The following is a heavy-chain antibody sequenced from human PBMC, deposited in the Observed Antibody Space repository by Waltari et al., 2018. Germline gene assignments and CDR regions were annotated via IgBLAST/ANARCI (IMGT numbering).Heavy chain of an antibody. J-gene: IGHJ4*02. CDR1: GFTFFMYA. CDR2: VCVSGGVT. D-gene: IGHD3-3*01. CDR3: AKDRVDFWSGSFDY. V-gene: IGHV3-23*04. Sequence: EVQLVESGGGLVQPGGSLRLSCAASGFTFFMYALCWVCQAPGNGLGGVSSVCVSGGVTFYADSLKGRFTIKRENSKKTLDLERNSVGAGDMAIYYCAKDRVDFWSGSFDYWGQGALVSVSS.